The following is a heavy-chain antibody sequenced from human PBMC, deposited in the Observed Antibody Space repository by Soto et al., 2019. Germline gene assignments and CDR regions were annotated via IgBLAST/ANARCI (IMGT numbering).Heavy chain of an antibody. CDR2: INHSGST. CDR3: ARGRPRLWFGESLCCGMDV. Sequence: SETLSLTCAVYGGSFSGYYWSWIRQPPGKGLEWIGEINHSGSTNYNPSLKSRVTISVDTSKNQFSLKLSSVTAADTAVYYCARGRPRLWFGESLCCGMDVWGQGTKVTVSS. CDR1: GGSFSGYY. V-gene: IGHV4-34*01. D-gene: IGHD3-10*01. J-gene: IGHJ6*02.